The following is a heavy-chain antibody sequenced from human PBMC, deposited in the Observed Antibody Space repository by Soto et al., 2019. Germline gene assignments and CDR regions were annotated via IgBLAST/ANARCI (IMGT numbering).Heavy chain of an antibody. CDR1: GGSISSSSYY. CDR2: IYYSGST. V-gene: IGHV4-39*01. J-gene: IGHJ3*02. CDR3: ASFPYIWGSYRYDAFDI. D-gene: IGHD3-16*02. Sequence: QLQLQESGPGLVKPSETLSLTCTVSGGSISSSSYYWGWIRQPPGKGLEWIGSIYYSGSTYYNPSLKSRVTISVDTSKNQFSLKLSSVTAADTAVYYCASFPYIWGSYRYDAFDIWGQGTMVTVSS.